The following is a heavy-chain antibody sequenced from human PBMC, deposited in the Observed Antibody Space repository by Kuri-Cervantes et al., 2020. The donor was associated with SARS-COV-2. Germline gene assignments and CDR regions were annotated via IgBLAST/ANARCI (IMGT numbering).Heavy chain of an antibody. D-gene: IGHD3-10*01. CDR2: ITGSGDNT. Sequence: GESLKISCAASGFTFSSYAMSWVRQAPGKGLEWVSLITGSGDNTYYADSVGGRFTISRDNSRNTLYLQMNSLRTEDTAVYYCAKGGPMVRGEIRNNWFDPWGQGTLVTVSS. CDR3: AKGGPMVRGEIRNNWFDP. V-gene: IGHV3-23*01. CDR1: GFTFSSYA. J-gene: IGHJ5*02.